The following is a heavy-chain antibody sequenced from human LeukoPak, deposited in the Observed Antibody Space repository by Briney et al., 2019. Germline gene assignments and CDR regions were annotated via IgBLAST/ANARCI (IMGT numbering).Heavy chain of an antibody. D-gene: IGHD3-16*01. J-gene: IGHJ4*02. CDR2: IIGRGDRT. V-gene: IGHV3-23*01. Sequence: GGSLRLSCAASGFTFSNYVMNWVRQAPGKGLEWVSHIIGRGDRTYYADSVKGRFTISRDNSKNTLFLQTNSLGAEDTAVYYCAKGFSYAYDYWGQGTLVTVSS. CDR1: GFTFSNYV. CDR3: AKGFSYAYDY.